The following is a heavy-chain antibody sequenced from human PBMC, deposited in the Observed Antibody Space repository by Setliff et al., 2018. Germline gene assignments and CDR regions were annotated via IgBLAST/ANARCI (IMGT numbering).Heavy chain of an antibody. V-gene: IGHV3-20*04. Sequence: PGGSLRLSCAASGFTFDDYGMSWVRQAPGKGLEWVSTINWNGGSTSYADSVKGRFTISRDNAKRSLYLQMNGLRADDTGVYYCVRDDADNYDAFDNWGQGTLVTVSS. CDR2: INWNGGST. CDR1: GFTFDDYG. CDR3: VRDDADNYDAFDN. D-gene: IGHD3-22*01. J-gene: IGHJ3*02.